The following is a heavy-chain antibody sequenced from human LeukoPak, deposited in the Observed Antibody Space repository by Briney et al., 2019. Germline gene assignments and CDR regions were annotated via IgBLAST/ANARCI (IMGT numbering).Heavy chain of an antibody. CDR1: GFTFSSYA. CDR2: ISSSGSTI. CDR3: ARSIAVAGTTPYFDY. J-gene: IGHJ4*02. Sequence: GGSLRLSCAASGFTFSSYAMTWVRQAPGKGLEWVSYISSSGSTIYYADSVKGRFTISRDNAKNSLYLQMNSLRAEDTAVYYCARSIAVAGTTPYFDYWGQGTLVTVSS. D-gene: IGHD6-19*01. V-gene: IGHV3-48*03.